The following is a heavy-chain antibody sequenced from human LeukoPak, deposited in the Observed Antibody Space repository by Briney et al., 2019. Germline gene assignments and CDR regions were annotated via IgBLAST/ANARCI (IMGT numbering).Heavy chain of an antibody. Sequence: GGSLRLSCAASGFTVSSNYMSWVRQAPGKGLEWVSVIYSGGSTYYADSVKGRFTISRDNSKNTLYLQMNSLRAEDTAVYYCAGSSRGLWYYYGMDIWGQGTTVTVSS. V-gene: IGHV3-66*01. J-gene: IGHJ6*02. CDR1: GFTVSSNY. D-gene: IGHD6-13*01. CDR3: AGSSRGLWYYYGMDI. CDR2: IYSGGST.